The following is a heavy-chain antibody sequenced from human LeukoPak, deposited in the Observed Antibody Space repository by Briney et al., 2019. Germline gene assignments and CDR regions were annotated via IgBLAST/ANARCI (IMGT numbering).Heavy chain of an antibody. Sequence: PSETLSLTCAVYGGSFSGYYWTWIRQPPGKGLEWIGEINHSGSTDYNPSLKSRVTISVDTSKNQFSLKLNSVTAADTAVYYCARGQLRLPNGDQGSLVIVSS. CDR3: ARGQLRLPN. CDR1: GGSFSGYY. V-gene: IGHV4-34*01. CDR2: INHSGST. J-gene: IGHJ4*02. D-gene: IGHD6-25*01.